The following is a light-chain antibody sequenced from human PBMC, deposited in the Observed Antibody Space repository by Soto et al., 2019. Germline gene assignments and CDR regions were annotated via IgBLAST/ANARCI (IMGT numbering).Light chain of an antibody. Sequence: DIQMTQSPSSLSASVGDRVTITCRASQSISSYLNWYQQKPGKGPKLLIYAASSLQSGVTSRFSGSGSGTDFTLIISSLQPEDFATYYCQQSYSTPYTFGQGTKLEIK. CDR3: QQSYSTPYT. CDR2: AAS. CDR1: QSISSY. J-gene: IGKJ2*01. V-gene: IGKV1-39*01.